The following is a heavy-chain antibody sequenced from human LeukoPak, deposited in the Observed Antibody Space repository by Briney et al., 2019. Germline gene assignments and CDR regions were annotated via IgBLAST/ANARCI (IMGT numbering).Heavy chain of an antibody. V-gene: IGHV1-69*01. CDR2: IIPIFGTA. CDR1: GGTFSSYA. D-gene: IGHD1-26*01. Sequence: ASVKVSCKASGGTFSSYAISWVRQAPGQGLEWMGGIIPIFGTANYAQKFQGRVTITADESTSTAYMELSSLRSEDTAVYYCARAGWASGTMDAFDIWGQGTMVTVSS. J-gene: IGHJ3*02. CDR3: ARAGWASGTMDAFDI.